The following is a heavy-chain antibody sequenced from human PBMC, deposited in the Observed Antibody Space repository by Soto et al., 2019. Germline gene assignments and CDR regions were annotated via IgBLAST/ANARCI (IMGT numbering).Heavy chain of an antibody. V-gene: IGHV3-21*01. J-gene: IGHJ3*02. CDR2: ISSSSSYI. CDR3: ARVVEVWELSRAFDI. D-gene: IGHD1-26*01. Sequence: GGSLRLSCAASGFTFSSYSMNWVRQAPGKGLEWVSSISSSSSYIYYADSVKGRFTISRDNAKNSLYLQMNSLRAEDTAVYYCARVVEVWELSRAFDIWGQGTMVTVSS. CDR1: GFTFSSYS.